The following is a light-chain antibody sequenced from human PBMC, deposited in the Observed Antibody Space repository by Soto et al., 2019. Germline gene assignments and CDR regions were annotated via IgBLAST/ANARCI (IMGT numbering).Light chain of an antibody. CDR3: QQYNNWPPIT. CDR2: GAS. J-gene: IGKJ5*01. V-gene: IGKV3D-15*01. Sequence: EIVLTQSPGTLSLSPGERATLSCRASESLSSAYLAWYQQKPGQAPRLLLYGASTRATGIPDRFSGSGSGTEFTLTISSLQSEDFAVYYCQQYNNWPPITFGQGTRLEIK. CDR1: ESLSSAY.